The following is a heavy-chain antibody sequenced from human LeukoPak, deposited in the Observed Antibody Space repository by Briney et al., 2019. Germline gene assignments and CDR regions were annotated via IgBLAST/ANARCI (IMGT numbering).Heavy chain of an antibody. Sequence: SETLSLTCAVYGGSFSTYYWSWIRQPPGKGLEWIGEINHSGSTNYNPSLKSRVTISVDTSKNQFSLNLRSVTAADTAVYYCARNFDLWGQGTLVTVSS. CDR2: INHSGST. CDR3: ARNFDL. J-gene: IGHJ5*02. CDR1: GGSFSTYY. V-gene: IGHV4-34*01.